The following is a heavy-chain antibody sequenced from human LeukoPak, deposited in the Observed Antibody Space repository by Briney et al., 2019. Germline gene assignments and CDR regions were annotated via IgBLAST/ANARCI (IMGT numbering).Heavy chain of an antibody. CDR2: INHNGNVN. CDR1: GFTFRNYS. CDR3: ARGGGLDV. J-gene: IGHJ6*02. D-gene: IGHD3-16*01. V-gene: IGHV3-7*03. Sequence: GGSLRLSCAASGFTFRNYSMNWARQAPGKGLEWVASINHNGNVNYYVDSVKGRFTISRDNAKNSLYLQMSNLRAEDTAVYFCARGGGLDVWGQGATVTVSS.